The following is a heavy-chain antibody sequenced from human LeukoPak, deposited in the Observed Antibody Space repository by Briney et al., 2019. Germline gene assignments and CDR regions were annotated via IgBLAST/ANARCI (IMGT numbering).Heavy chain of an antibody. CDR3: ARYSDRAVAGKHFDY. Sequence: ASVKVSCKASGYTFTSYGISWVRQAPGQGLEWMGWISAYNGNTNYAQKLQGRVTMTTDTSTSTAYMELRSLRSDDTAVYYCARYSDRAVAGKHFDYWGQGTLVTVSS. D-gene: IGHD6-19*01. V-gene: IGHV1-18*01. CDR1: GYTFTSYG. J-gene: IGHJ4*02. CDR2: ISAYNGNT.